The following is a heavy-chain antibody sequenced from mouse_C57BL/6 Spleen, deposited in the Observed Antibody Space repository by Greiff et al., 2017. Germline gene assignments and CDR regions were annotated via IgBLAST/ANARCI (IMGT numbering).Heavy chain of an antibody. Sequence: VQLQQSGAELVRPGASVKLSCTASGFNIKDYYMHWVKQRPEQGLEWIGRIDPEDGDTEYAPKFQGKATMNADTSSNTAYLQLSSLTSEDTAVYYCTTHYDYDVLYAMDYWGQGTSVTVSS. D-gene: IGHD2-4*01. J-gene: IGHJ4*01. CDR1: GFNIKDYY. CDR2: IDPEDGDT. CDR3: TTHYDYDVLYAMDY. V-gene: IGHV14-1*01.